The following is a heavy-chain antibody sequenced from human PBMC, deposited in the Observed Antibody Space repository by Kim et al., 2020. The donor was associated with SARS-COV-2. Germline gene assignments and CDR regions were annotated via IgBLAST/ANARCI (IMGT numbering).Heavy chain of an antibody. V-gene: IGHV3-74*01. D-gene: IGHD2-8*01. J-gene: IGHJ4*02. Sequence: GGSLRLSCAASGFTFSSYWMHWVRQVPGKGLVWVSRVDINVRSTRYADSVKGRFTISRDDAKNTLYLQMNSLRADDTAVYYCARGSNAWNGVDYWGGGT. CDR3: ARGSNAWNGVDY. CDR1: GFTFSSYW. CDR2: VDINVRST.